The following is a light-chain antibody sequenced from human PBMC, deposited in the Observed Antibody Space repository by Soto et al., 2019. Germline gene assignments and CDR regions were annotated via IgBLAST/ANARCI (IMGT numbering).Light chain of an antibody. CDR2: GAS. Sequence: EIVMTQSPATLSVSPGDRSTLSCRASQSVSRDLAWYNQKPGQAPRLLSYGASTRATGIPARFSGSGSGTEFTLTINSLKSEDFEVYYCQQYNNWPRTFGQGTKVDIK. CDR3: QQYNNWPRT. CDR1: QSVSRD. V-gene: IGKV3-15*01. J-gene: IGKJ1*01.